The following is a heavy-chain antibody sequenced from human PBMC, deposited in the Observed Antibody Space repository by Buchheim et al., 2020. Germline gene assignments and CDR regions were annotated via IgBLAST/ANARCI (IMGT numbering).Heavy chain of an antibody. V-gene: IGHV3-33*01. CDR3: ARDLTATVFYYGMDV. D-gene: IGHD1-26*01. CDR2: IWYDGSNK. Sequence: QVQLVESGGGVVQPGRSLRLSCAASGFTFSSYGMHWVRQAPGKGLEWVAVIWYDGSNKYYADFVKGRFTISRDNSKNTPYLQMNSLRAEDTAVYYCARDLTATVFYYGMDVWGQGTT. J-gene: IGHJ6*02. CDR1: GFTFSSYG.